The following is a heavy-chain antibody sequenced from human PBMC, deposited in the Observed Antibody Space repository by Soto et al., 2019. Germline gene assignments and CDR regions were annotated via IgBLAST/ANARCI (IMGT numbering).Heavy chain of an antibody. CDR2: INHSGST. D-gene: IGHD4-17*01. J-gene: IGHJ2*01. V-gene: IGHV4-34*01. CDR1: VGSFSGYY. CDR3: ARRTTVTSQTSRYFDL. Sequence: QVQLQQWGAGLLKPSETLSLTCAVYVGSFSGYYWSWIRQPPGKGLEWIGEINHSGSTNYNPSLKSRVTISVDTSKNQFSLKLSSVTAADTAVYYCARRTTVTSQTSRYFDLWGRGTLVTVSS.